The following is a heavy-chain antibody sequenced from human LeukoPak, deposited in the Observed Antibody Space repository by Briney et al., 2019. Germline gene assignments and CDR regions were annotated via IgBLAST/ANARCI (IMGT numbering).Heavy chain of an antibody. CDR1: GGSISSYY. V-gene: IGHV4-59*01. CDR3: ARGPNSGSYLIDY. Sequence: PSETLSLTCTVSGGSISSYYWSWIRQPPGKGLEWIGYIYYSGSTNYNPSLKSRVTISVDTSKNQFSLKLSSVTAADTAVYYCARGPNSGSYLIDYWGQGTLVTVSS. J-gene: IGHJ4*02. D-gene: IGHD1-26*01. CDR2: IYYSGST.